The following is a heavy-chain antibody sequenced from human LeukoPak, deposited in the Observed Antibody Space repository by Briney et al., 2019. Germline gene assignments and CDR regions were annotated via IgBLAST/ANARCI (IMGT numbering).Heavy chain of an antibody. J-gene: IGHJ2*01. CDR3: ARDRAPNYYDSRGTYFDL. CDR2: IYYSGST. Sequence: PSETLSLTCTVSGGSISSYYWSWIRQPPGEGLEWIGDIYYSGSTNYNPSLKSRVTISVDTSKNQFSLKLSSVTAADTAVYYCARDRAPNYYDSRGTYFDLWGRGTLVTVSS. V-gene: IGHV4-59*01. D-gene: IGHD3-22*01. CDR1: GGSISSYY.